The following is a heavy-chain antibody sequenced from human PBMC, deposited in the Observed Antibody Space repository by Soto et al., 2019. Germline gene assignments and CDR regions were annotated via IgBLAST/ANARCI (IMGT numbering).Heavy chain of an antibody. CDR1: GGTLSDHG. D-gene: IGHD3-10*01. CDR2: TIPVFNTA. J-gene: IGHJ3*02. V-gene: IGHV1-69*06. Sequence: HVQLEQSGAEVKKPGSSVKISCKASGGTLSDHGVSWLRQAPGQGLEWVGGTIPVFNTAKYAPKFQGGVTIAADKSTNIAYMELCSLRSDDTAFNYFARGVYGSCNYYTGPSAFDIWGQGTLVIVSS. CDR3: ARGVYGSCNYYTGPSAFDI.